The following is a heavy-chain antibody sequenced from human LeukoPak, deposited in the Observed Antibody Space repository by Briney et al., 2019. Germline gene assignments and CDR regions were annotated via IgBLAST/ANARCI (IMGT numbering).Heavy chain of an antibody. Sequence: GESLKISCKGSGYSFTSYWIGWVRQMPGKGLEWMGIIYPGDSDTRYSPSFQGQVTISADKSISTAYLQWSSLKASDTAMYYCARTTMVRGVTRHFDYWGQGTLATVSS. J-gene: IGHJ4*02. CDR2: IYPGDSDT. V-gene: IGHV5-51*01. D-gene: IGHD3-10*01. CDR3: ARTTMVRGVTRHFDY. CDR1: GYSFTSYW.